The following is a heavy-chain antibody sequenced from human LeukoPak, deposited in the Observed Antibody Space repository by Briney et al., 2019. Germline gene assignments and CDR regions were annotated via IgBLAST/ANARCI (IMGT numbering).Heavy chain of an antibody. D-gene: IGHD3-22*01. CDR2: ISSSSSYI. V-gene: IGHV3-11*06. CDR3: ARDGDSSGYYPY. J-gene: IGHJ4*02. CDR1: GFTFSDYY. Sequence: PGGSLRLSCAASGFTFSDYYMSWIRQAPGKGLEWVSSISSSSSYIYYADSVKGRFTISRDNAKNSLYLQMNSLRAEDTAVYYCARDGDSSGYYPYWGQGTLVTVSS.